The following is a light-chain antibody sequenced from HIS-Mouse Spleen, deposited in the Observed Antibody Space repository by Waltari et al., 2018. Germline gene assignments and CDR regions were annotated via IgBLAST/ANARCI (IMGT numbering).Light chain of an antibody. CDR2: EDS. V-gene: IGLV3-10*01. CDR3: YSTDSSGNHRV. CDR1: ALPKKY. Sequence: SYELTQPPSVSLSPGQTARITCSGDALPKKYAYWYQQKSGQAPVRVMYEDSKRPSGIPERFSGSSSWTMATLTISGAQVEDEADYYCYSTDSSGNHRVFGGGTKLTVL. J-gene: IGLJ2*01.